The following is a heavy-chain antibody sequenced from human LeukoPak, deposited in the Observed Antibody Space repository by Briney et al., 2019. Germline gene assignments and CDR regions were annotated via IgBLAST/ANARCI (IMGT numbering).Heavy chain of an antibody. V-gene: IGHV1-8*03. Sequence: ASVKVSCKASGYTFTSYDINWVRQATGQGLEWMGWMNPNSGNTGYAQKFQGRVTITRNTSISTAYMELSSLRSDDTAVYYCARFEVGAITPFDYWGQGTLVTVSS. J-gene: IGHJ4*02. D-gene: IGHD1-26*01. CDR2: MNPNSGNT. CDR1: GYTFTSYD. CDR3: ARFEVGAITPFDY.